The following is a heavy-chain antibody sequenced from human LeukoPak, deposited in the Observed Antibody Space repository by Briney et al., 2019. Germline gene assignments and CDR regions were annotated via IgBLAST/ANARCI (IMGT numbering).Heavy chain of an antibody. CDR1: GYTFTGYC. J-gene: IGHJ4*02. CDR3: ARSVGFGELSFDY. D-gene: IGHD3-10*01. Sequence: ASVKVSCKASGYTFTGYCMHWVRQAPGQGLEWMGWINPNSGGTNYAQKFQGRVTMTRDTSISTAYMELSRLRSDDTAVYYCARSVGFGELSFDYWGQGTLVTVSS. CDR2: INPNSGGT. V-gene: IGHV1-2*02.